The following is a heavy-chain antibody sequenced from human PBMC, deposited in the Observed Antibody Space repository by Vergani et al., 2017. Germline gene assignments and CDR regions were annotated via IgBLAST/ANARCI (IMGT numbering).Heavy chain of an antibody. V-gene: IGHV4-34*01. D-gene: IGHD6-13*01. CDR2: INHSGST. CDR3: ASLKISTRYSSSWYY. CDR1: GGSFSGYY. Sequence: QVQLQQWGAGLLKPSETLSLTCAVYGGSFSGYYWSWIRQPPGKGLEWIGEINHSGSTNYNPSLKSRVTISVDTSKNQFSLKLSSVTAADTAEYYCASLKISTRYSSSWYYWGQGTLVTVSS. J-gene: IGHJ4*02.